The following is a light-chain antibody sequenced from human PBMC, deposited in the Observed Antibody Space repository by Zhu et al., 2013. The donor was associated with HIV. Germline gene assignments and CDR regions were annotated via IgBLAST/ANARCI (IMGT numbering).Light chain of an antibody. Sequence: QSALPQPRSVSGSPGQSVIISCTGTSTDVAFYNFVSWYQQYPGQVPKLIIYDVSQRPSGVPDRFSGSKSGSTASLTISGLQDDDEAEYYCNSHRSGTTLVLFGGGTKVTVL. CDR1: STDVAFYNF. CDR3: NSHRSGTTLVL. V-gene: IGLV2-11*01. CDR2: DVS. J-gene: IGLJ2*01.